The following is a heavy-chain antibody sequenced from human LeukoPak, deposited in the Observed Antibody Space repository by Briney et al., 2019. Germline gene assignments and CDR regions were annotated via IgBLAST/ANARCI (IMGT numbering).Heavy chain of an antibody. D-gene: IGHD3-3*01. V-gene: IGHV3-23*01. CDR3: AKQYDFWSGPDY. CDR1: GFTFSSYA. Sequence: PGGSLRPSCAASGFTFSSYAMNWVRQAPGKGLEWVSGISGSGGSTYYADSVKGRFTISRDNSKNTLYLQVNSLRVEDTAVYYCAKQYDFWSGPDYGGQGTLVTVSS. CDR2: ISGSGGST. J-gene: IGHJ4*02.